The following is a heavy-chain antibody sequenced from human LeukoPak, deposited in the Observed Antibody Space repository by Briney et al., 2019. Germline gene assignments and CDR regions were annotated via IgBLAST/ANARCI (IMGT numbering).Heavy chain of an antibody. J-gene: IGHJ4*02. CDR3: ATDRKVGTWDPRFDY. Sequence: PAGSLRLSCAAPGFPLSNYWMMWVRQAPGKRPERVANINQGGSETNYVASVKGRFSISRDNAKTSLYLQMNSLRAEDTAVYYCATDRKVGTWDPRFDYWGQGALVTVSS. CDR2: INQGGSET. CDR1: GFPLSNYW. V-gene: IGHV3-7*01. D-gene: IGHD4-23*01.